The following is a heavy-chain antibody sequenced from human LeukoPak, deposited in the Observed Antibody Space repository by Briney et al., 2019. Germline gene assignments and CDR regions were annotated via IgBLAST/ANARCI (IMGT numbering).Heavy chain of an antibody. D-gene: IGHD2-15*01. V-gene: IGHV1-2*02. CDR1: GYTFTGYY. Sequence: GASVKVSCKASGYTFTGYYMHWVRQAPGQGLEWMGWINPNSGGTNYAQKFQGGVTVTRDTSISTAYMELSRLRSDDTAVYYCAREKVVVAATEGVAFDIWGQGTMVTVSS. J-gene: IGHJ3*02. CDR3: AREKVVVAATEGVAFDI. CDR2: INPNSGGT.